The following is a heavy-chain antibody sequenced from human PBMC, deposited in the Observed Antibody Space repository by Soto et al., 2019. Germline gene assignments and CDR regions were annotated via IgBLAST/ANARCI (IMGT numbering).Heavy chain of an antibody. CDR1: GFTFSSCA. Sequence: EVQLVESGGGLIQPGGSLRLSCAASGFTFSSCAMSWVRQAPGKGLEWVSSLSGSGSSTYYADSVKGRFTISRDNSKNTLFLQMHSLRAEDTAVYYCAKARTTYCGVDCYADYWGQGTLVTVSS. D-gene: IGHD2-21*02. CDR2: LSGSGSST. V-gene: IGHV3-23*04. CDR3: AKARTTYCGVDCYADY. J-gene: IGHJ4*02.